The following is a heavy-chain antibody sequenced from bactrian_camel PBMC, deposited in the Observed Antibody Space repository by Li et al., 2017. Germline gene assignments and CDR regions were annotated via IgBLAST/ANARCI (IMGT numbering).Heavy chain of an antibody. D-gene: IGHD6*01. J-gene: IGHJ4*01. CDR3: AADLAGGSWSVVPTINT. Sequence: HVQLVESGGGSVQAGGSLKLSCAASGEIFSTCGMGWFRQAPGKEREGVALINRYGSTGYRDSVKGRFTISQDSAENTVSLQMNSLRPEDTAMCYCAADLAGGSWSVVPTINTGARGPRSPSPQ. V-gene: IGHV3S53*01. CDR2: INRYGST. CDR1: GEIFSTCG.